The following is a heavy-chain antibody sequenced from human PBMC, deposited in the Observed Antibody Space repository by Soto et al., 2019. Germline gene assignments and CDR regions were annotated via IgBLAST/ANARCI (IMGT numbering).Heavy chain of an antibody. CDR1: GGTFSIYA. CDR2: IIPIFGTA. Sequence: SVKVSCKASGGTFSIYAISWVRQAPGQGLEWMGGIIPIFGTANYAQKFQGRVTITADESTSTAYMELSSLRSEDTAVYYCAKDRAEWGSYDYWGQGILVTVSS. J-gene: IGHJ4*02. D-gene: IGHD7-27*01. CDR3: AKDRAEWGSYDY. V-gene: IGHV1-69*13.